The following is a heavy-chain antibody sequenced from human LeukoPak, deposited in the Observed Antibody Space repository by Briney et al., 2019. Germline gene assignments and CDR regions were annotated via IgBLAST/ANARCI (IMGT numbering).Heavy chain of an antibody. Sequence: SETLSLTCTVSGGSISSYYWTWIRQPAGKGLEWIGRIYPSGSTNYNPSLKSRVTMSVDTSKNQYSLKLSSVTAADTAVYYCARENSGSYREFDYWGQGTLVTVSS. V-gene: IGHV4-4*07. J-gene: IGHJ4*02. D-gene: IGHD1-26*01. CDR2: IYPSGST. CDR1: GGSISSYY. CDR3: ARENSGSYREFDY.